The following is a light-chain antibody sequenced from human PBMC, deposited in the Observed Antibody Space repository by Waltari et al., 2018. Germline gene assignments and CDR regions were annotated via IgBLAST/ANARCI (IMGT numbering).Light chain of an antibody. Sequence: QSALTQPASVPGSPGQSITISCTGTSSDVGDYNLVSWYQQHAGQVPKLIIYEVNKRPSGFSTRFSGSRSGNTASLTISGLQAEDEATYFCCSYAGTTSWLFGGGTKVTVL. V-gene: IGLV2-23*02. CDR2: EVN. CDR1: SSDVGDYNL. J-gene: IGLJ3*02. CDR3: CSYAGTTSWL.